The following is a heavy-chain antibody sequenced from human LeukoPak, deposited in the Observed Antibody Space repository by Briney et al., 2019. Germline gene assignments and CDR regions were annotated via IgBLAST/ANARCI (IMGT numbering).Heavy chain of an antibody. CDR1: GYTFTTFD. J-gene: IGHJ4*02. CDR3: ARESPSGGDVET. CDR2: VSPNSGIT. D-gene: IGHD2-21*02. V-gene: IGHV1-8*03. Sequence: ASVKVSCKASGYTFTTFDINWVRQATGQGREWMGWVSPNSGITGYAQKLQGRVTITGDTSISTAYMEMSSLRSEDTAVYYCARESPSGGDVETWGQGTLVTVSS.